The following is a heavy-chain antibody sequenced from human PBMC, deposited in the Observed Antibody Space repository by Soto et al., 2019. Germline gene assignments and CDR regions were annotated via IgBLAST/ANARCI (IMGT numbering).Heavy chain of an antibody. J-gene: IGHJ3*02. CDR2: IIPIFGTA. CDR3: ARGGGTIFGVVNDAFDI. Sequence: QVQLVQSGAEVKKPGSSVEVSCKASGGTFSSYAISWVRQAPGQGLEWMGGIIPIFGTANYAQKFQGRVTITADESTSTAYMELSSLRSEDTAVYYCARGGGTIFGVVNDAFDIWGQGTMVTVSS. CDR1: GGTFSSYA. D-gene: IGHD3-3*01. V-gene: IGHV1-69*01.